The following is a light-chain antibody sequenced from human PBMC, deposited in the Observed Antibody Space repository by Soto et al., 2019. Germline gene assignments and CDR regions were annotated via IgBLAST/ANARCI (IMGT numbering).Light chain of an antibody. V-gene: IGKV1-39*01. CDR2: DAD. CDR1: QNINTY. Sequence: EIQMTQSPYSLSAAVGDRFTIACLASQNINTYLNWYQQKPGKAPKLLIFDADSLQNGVTSRFSGGGSRTDFTLTITSLQPEDFATYYCQQTSSAPFTVGPGTKVEIK. CDR3: QQTSSAPFT. J-gene: IGKJ3*01.